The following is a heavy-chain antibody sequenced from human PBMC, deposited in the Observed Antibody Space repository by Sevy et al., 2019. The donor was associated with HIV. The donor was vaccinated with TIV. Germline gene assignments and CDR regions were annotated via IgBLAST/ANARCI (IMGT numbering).Heavy chain of an antibody. D-gene: IGHD3-22*01. CDR3: VKVRQVEYYASSGSFGC. V-gene: IGHV3-23*01. Sequence: GGSLRLSCAASGFTFSSYAMSWVRQAPGKGLEWVSSISGSGSFTYYADSVKGHFTISRDNSKNTLYLEMTSLRAEDTAVFYCVKVRQVEYYASSGSFGCGGQGALVTVS. CDR1: GFTFSSYA. CDR2: ISGSGSFT. J-gene: IGHJ4*02.